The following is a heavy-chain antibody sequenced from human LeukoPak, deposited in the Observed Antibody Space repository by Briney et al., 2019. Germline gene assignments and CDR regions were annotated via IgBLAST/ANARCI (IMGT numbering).Heavy chain of an antibody. CDR2: IKSDGSST. V-gene: IGHV3-74*01. CDR3: VGSSNSYRAFDY. Sequence: PGGSLRLSCAASGFTFSTYWMHWVRQAPGKGLVWVSRIKSDGSSTTYADSVKGRFTISRDNAKNTLYLQMNSLRDEDTAVYYCVGSSNSYRAFDYWGQGTLVTVSS. D-gene: IGHD2-15*01. J-gene: IGHJ4*02. CDR1: GFTFSTYW.